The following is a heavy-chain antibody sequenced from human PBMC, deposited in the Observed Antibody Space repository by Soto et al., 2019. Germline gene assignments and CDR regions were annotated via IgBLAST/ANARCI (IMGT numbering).Heavy chain of an antibody. D-gene: IGHD5-12*01. CDR1: GFTLTTYP. CDR2: ISGSGDRS. Sequence: ESLRPSCQLYGFTLTTYPISWFRQASWKGLEWVAGISGSGDRSDYVDSVRGRFIISRDNFMNTMYLQANSLGFDDSAVYHCAKMQEASGLLPSYIDHWGQGP. V-gene: IGHV3-23*01. J-gene: IGHJ4*02. CDR3: AKMQEASGLLPSYIDH.